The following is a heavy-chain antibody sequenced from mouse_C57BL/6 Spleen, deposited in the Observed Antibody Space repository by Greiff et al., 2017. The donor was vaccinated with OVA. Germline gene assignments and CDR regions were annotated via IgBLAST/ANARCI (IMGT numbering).Heavy chain of an antibody. V-gene: IGHV1-82*01. D-gene: IGHD2-5*01. CDR2: IYPGDGDT. CDR1: GYAFSSSW. CDR3: ARWDSNLDY. J-gene: IGHJ2*01. Sequence: VHLVESGPELVKPGASVKISCKASGYAFSSSWMNWVKQRPGKGLEWIGRIYPGDGDTNYNGKFKGKATLTADKSSSTAYMQLSSLTSEDAAVYFCARWDSNLDYWGQGTTLTVSS.